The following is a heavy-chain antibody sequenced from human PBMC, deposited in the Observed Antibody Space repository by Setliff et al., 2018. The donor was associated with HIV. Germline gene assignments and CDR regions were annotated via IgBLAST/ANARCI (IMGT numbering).Heavy chain of an antibody. CDR3: AKVDNGHCTSASCRDFDY. CDR1: EFTLSGYS. V-gene: IGHV3-23*01. D-gene: IGHD2-2*03. Sequence: PGGSLRLSCAASEFTLSGYSMSWVRQVPGKGLELVSAIAPSGSRIFYSDSVKGRFTISRDNSKNTLYLQMNSLTAEDTSVYYCAKVDNGHCTSASCRDFDYWGQGTLVTVSS. J-gene: IGHJ4*02. CDR2: IAPSGSRI.